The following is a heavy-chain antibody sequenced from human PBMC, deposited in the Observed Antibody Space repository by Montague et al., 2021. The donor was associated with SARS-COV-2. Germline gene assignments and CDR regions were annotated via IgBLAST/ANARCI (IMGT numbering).Heavy chain of an antibody. J-gene: IGHJ4*02. CDR1: GFIFSSFA. CDR2: VRSSGGSP. V-gene: IGHV3-23*01. CDR3: GKDMWDLYYFDY. D-gene: IGHD1-26*01. Sequence: SLRLSCAASGFIFSSFAMSWVRQAPGKGLEWVSAVRSSGGSPNYADSVKGRFTIYRDNSNNMLYLQMNGLRAEDTAVYYCGKDMWDLYYFDYWGQGTLVTVSS.